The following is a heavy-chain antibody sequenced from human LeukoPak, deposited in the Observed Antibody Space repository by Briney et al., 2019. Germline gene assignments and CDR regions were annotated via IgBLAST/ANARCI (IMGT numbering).Heavy chain of an antibody. D-gene: IGHD6-13*01. V-gene: IGHV4-39*07. CDR1: GGSISSSSYY. CDR2: IYYSGST. CDR3: ARVCIAAAGTLFFDY. J-gene: IGHJ4*02. Sequence: PSETLSLTCTVSGGSISSSSYYWGWIRQPPGKGLEWIGSIYYSGSTYYNPSLKSRVTISVDTSKNQFSLKLSSVTAADTAVYYCARVCIAAAGTLFFDYWGQGTLVTVSS.